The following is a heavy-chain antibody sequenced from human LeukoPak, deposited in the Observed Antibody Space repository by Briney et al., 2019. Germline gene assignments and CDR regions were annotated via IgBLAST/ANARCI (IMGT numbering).Heavy chain of an antibody. J-gene: IGHJ4*02. CDR1: GFTFSSYA. CDR2: ISGSGGST. D-gene: IGHD1-7*01. CDR3: AKGGNYAPLDY. Sequence: GGSLRLSCAASGFTFSSYAMSWVRQAPGKGLEWVSAISGSGGSTYYPDSVKRQFSISRDNSKHTLYLQRTSLRAEDMSVYYCAKGGNYAPLDYWGQGGLVTVSS. V-gene: IGHV3-23*01.